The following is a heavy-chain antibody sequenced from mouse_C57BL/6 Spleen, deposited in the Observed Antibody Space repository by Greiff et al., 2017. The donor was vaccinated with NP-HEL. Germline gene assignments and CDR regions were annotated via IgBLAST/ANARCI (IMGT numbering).Heavy chain of an antibody. Sequence: QVQLKESGPGLVAPSQSLSITCTVSGFSLTSYGVSWVRQPPGKGLEWLGVIWGDGGTNYHSAPISSLSISTDNSKTQFFLKLTSLQTDDTATYYCAKSSHAYYYGSSDAMDYWGQGTSVTVSS. V-gene: IGHV2-3*01. CDR1: GFSLTSYG. CDR3: AKSSHAYYYGSSDAMDY. D-gene: IGHD1-1*01. J-gene: IGHJ4*01. CDR2: IWGDGGT.